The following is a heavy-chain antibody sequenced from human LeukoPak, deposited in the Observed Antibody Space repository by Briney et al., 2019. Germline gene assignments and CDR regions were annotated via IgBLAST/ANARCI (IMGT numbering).Heavy chain of an antibody. J-gene: IGHJ4*02. CDR2: ISSSSSTI. CDR3: ASLWSSVDY. V-gene: IGHV3-48*04. Sequence: GGSLRLSCAASGFTFSSYSMNWVRQAPGKGLEWVSYISSSSSTIYYADSVKGLFTISRDNAKNSLYLQMNSLRAEDTAVYYCASLWSSVDYWGQGTLVTVSS. D-gene: IGHD2-8*02. CDR1: GFTFSSYS.